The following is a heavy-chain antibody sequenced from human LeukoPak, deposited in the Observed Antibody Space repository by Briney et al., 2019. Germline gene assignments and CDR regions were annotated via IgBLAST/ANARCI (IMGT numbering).Heavy chain of an antibody. Sequence: PGGSLRLSCAASGFTFSSYSMNWVRPAPGKGLEWVSSISSSSSYIYYADSVKGRFTISRDNAKNSLYLQMNSLRAEDTAVYYCARVAYGSGSYQDYWGQGTLVTVSS. V-gene: IGHV3-21*01. CDR2: ISSSSSYI. CDR1: GFTFSSYS. D-gene: IGHD3-10*01. CDR3: ARVAYGSGSYQDY. J-gene: IGHJ4*02.